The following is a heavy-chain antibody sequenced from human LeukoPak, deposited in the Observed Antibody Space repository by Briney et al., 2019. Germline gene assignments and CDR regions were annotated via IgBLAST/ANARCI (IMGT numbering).Heavy chain of an antibody. V-gene: IGHV3-7*01. J-gene: IGHJ5*02. CDR1: GFTFSNYN. CDR2: IKQDGSEK. CDR3: ARAPGRWLYSNWFDP. Sequence: PGGSLRLSCAASGFTFSNYNLNWVRQAPGKGLEWVANIKQDGSEKYYVDSVKGRFTISRDNAKNSLYLQMNSLRAEDTAVYYCARAPGRWLYSNWFDPWGQGTLVTVSS. D-gene: IGHD1-26*01.